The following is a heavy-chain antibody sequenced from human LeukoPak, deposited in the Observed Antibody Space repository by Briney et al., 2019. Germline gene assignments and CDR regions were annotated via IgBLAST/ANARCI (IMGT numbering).Heavy chain of an antibody. Sequence: SVKVSCKASGGTFSSYAISRVRQAPGQGLEWMGRIIPILGIANYAQKFQGRVTITADKSTSTAYMELSSLRSEDTAVYYCAGYYDSSGYYYSLRWFDPWGQGTLVTVSS. CDR2: IIPILGIA. V-gene: IGHV1-69*04. CDR1: GGTFSSYA. J-gene: IGHJ5*02. CDR3: AGYYDSSGYYYSLRWFDP. D-gene: IGHD3-22*01.